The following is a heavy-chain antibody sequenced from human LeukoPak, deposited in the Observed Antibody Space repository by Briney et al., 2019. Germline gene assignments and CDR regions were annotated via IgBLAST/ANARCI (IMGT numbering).Heavy chain of an antibody. CDR2: IIPIFGTA. CDR3: ARAGPPHCGGDLGFDY. J-gene: IGHJ4*02. Sequence: ASVKVSCKASGGTFSSYAISWVRQAPGQGLEWMGGIIPIFGTANYAQKFQGRVTITTDESTSTAYMELSSLRSEDTAVYYCARAGPPHCGGDLGFDYWGQGTLVTVSS. CDR1: GGTFSSYA. V-gene: IGHV1-69*05. D-gene: IGHD2-21*02.